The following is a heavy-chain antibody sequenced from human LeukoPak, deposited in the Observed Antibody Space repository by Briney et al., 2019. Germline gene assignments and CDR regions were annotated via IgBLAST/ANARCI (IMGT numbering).Heavy chain of an antibody. CDR3: ARAEYYYGSGSYSLPNYYYYYYMDV. CDR2: ISAYNGNT. Sequence: GASVKVSCRASRYTFTSYGISWVRQAPEQGLEWMGWISAYNGNTNYAQKLQGRVTMTTDTSTSTAYMELRSLRSDDTAVYYCARAEYYYGSGSYSLPNYYYYYYMDVWGKGTTVTVSS. D-gene: IGHD3-10*01. V-gene: IGHV1-18*01. J-gene: IGHJ6*03. CDR1: RYTFTSYG.